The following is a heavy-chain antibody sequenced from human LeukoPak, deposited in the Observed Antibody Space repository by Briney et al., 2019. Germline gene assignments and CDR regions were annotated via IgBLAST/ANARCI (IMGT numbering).Heavy chain of an antibody. CDR3: ARRGGLSSGRSFDH. Sequence: GGSLRLSCVGSGFAFNYYDINWVSQAPGKGLEWVSSISSSSSYIYSAESTKGRFTISRDNANGSVFLQMSSLRPEDTEVYYCARRGGLSSGRSFDHWGQGTLVTVSS. J-gene: IGHJ4*02. CDR2: ISSSSSYI. V-gene: IGHV3-21*01. D-gene: IGHD3-16*01. CDR1: GFAFNYYD.